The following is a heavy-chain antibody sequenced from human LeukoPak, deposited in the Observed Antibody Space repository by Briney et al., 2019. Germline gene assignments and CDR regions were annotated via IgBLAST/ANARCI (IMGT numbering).Heavy chain of an antibody. J-gene: IGHJ4*02. CDR1: GGSISSSSYY. V-gene: IGHV4-39*07. Sequence: PSETLSLTCTVSGGSISSSSYYWGWIRQPPGKGLEWIGSIYYSGSTYYNPSLKSRVTISVDTSKNQFSLKLSSVTAADTAVYYCARIKVGGSYYGYWGQGTLVTVSS. D-gene: IGHD1-26*01. CDR2: IYYSGST. CDR3: ARIKVGGSYYGY.